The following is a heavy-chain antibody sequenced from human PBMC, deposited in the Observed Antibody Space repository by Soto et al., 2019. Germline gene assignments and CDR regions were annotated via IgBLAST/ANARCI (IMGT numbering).Heavy chain of an antibody. V-gene: IGHV1-18*01. CDR3: ARVKVGYSYGPIIDY. D-gene: IGHD5-18*01. CDR1: GYTFTSYG. CDR2: ISAYNGNT. Sequence: ASVKVSCKASGYTFTSYGIRWVRQAPGQGLEWMGWISAYNGNTNYAQKLQGRVTMTTDTSTSTAYMELRSLRSDDTAVYYCARVKVGYSYGPIIDYWGQGTLVTVSS. J-gene: IGHJ4*02.